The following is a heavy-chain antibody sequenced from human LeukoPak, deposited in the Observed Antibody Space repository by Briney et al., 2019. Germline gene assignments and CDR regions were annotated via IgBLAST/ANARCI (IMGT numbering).Heavy chain of an antibody. Sequence: KPSETLSLTCTDSGGSISSSSYYWGWIRQPPGKGLEWIGSIYYSGSTYYNPSLKSRVTISVDTSKNQFSLKLSSATAADTAVYYCARVRYCGGDCYSMFDYWGQGTLVTVSS. D-gene: IGHD2-21*02. CDR3: ARVRYCGGDCYSMFDY. J-gene: IGHJ4*02. V-gene: IGHV4-39*07. CDR1: GGSISSSSYY. CDR2: IYYSGST.